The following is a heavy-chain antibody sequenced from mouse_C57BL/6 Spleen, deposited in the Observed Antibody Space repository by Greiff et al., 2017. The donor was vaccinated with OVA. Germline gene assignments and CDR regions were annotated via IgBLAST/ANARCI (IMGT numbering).Heavy chain of an antibody. CDR1: GFTFSNYW. CDR3: TGLVWCAY. CDR2: IRLKSDNYAT. Sequence: EVKLMESGGGLVQPGGSMKLSCVASGFTFSNYWMNWVRQSPEKGLEWVAQIRLKSDNYATHYAESVKGRFTISRDDSKSSVYLQMNNLRAEDTGIYYCTGLVWCAYWGQGTLVTVSA. V-gene: IGHV6-3*01. J-gene: IGHJ3*01.